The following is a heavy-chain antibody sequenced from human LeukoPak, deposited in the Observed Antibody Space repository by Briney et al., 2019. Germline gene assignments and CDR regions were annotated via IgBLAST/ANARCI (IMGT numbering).Heavy chain of an antibody. CDR1: GGSFSGYY. CDR3: ATRRDGYNWGPFDY. D-gene: IGHD5-24*01. CDR2: INHSGST. J-gene: IGHJ4*02. Sequence: SETLSLTCAVYGGSFSGYYWSWIRQPPGKGLEWIGEINHSGSTNYNPSLKSRVTISVDTSKNQFSLKLSSVTAADTAVYYCATRRDGYNWGPFDYWGQGTLVTVSS. V-gene: IGHV4-34*01.